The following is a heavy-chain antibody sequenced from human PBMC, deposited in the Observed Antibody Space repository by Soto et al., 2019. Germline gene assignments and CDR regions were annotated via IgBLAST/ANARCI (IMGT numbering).Heavy chain of an antibody. CDR3: AIGGGQIYYKGLDV. V-gene: IGHV3-23*01. Sequence: EEQLLESGGGLVQPGGSLRLTCAASGFTFSSYAMSWVRQAPGKGLEWVSAISGSSTYYADSVKGRFTISRDNSKDTLYLQMNSLRAEDTAVYYCAIGGGQIYYKGLDVWGQGTTVTVSS. J-gene: IGHJ6*02. CDR1: GFTFSSYA. CDR2: ISGSST. D-gene: IGHD3-10*01.